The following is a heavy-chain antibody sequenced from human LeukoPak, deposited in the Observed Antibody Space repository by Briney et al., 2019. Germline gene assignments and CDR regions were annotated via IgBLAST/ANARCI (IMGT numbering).Heavy chain of an antibody. CDR2: IYSGGST. Sequence: ETLSLTCTVSGGSISSSSYYWGWIRQAPGKGLEWVSVIYSGGSTYYADSVKGRFTISRDNSKNTLYLQMNSLRAEDTAVYYCARDSRHYYDSSGYYRYYYYYMDVWGKGTTVTISS. V-gene: IGHV3-53*01. D-gene: IGHD3-22*01. CDR3: ARDSRHYYDSSGYYRYYYYYMDV. CDR1: GGSISSSSYY. J-gene: IGHJ6*03.